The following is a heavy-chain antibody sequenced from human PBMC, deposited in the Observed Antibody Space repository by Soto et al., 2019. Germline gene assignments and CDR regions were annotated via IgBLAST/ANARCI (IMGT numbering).Heavy chain of an antibody. Sequence: PSETLSLTCTVSGGSISSYYWSWIRQPPGKGLEWIGYIYYSGSTNYNPSLKSRVTISVDTSKNQFSLKLGSVTAADTAVYYCSREYVCGSYRYLDSWGQGTLVTVSS. CDR1: GGSISSYY. V-gene: IGHV4-59*01. CDR3: SREYVCGSYRYLDS. CDR2: IYYSGST. J-gene: IGHJ4*02. D-gene: IGHD3-16*02.